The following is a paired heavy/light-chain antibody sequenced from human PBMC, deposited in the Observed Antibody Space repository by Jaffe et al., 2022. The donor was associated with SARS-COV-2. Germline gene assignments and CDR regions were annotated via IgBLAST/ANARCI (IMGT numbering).Heavy chain of an antibody. CDR1: GFTFSDY. V-gene: IGHV3-11*01. CDR3: ASTRYNWNDFGGAFDM. J-gene: IGHJ3*02. Sequence: QVQLVESGGGLVKPGGSLRLSCAASGFTFSDYMSWIRQAPGKGLEWLSYISSSGSTIYYADSVKGRFTISRDNAKNSLYLQMNSLRAEDTAVYFCASTRYNWNDFGGAFDMWGQGTMVTVSS. D-gene: IGHD1-20*01. CDR2: ISSSGSTI.
Light chain of an antibody. V-gene: IGKV1-39*01. Sequence: DIQMTQSPSSLSASVGDRVTITCRASQSISSYLNWYQQKPDKAPKLLIYAASSLQSGVPSRFSGSGSGTDFTLTISSLQPEDFATYYCQQSYSTPRTFGQGTKVEIK. CDR1: QSISSY. CDR3: QQSYSTPRT. CDR2: AAS. J-gene: IGKJ1*01.